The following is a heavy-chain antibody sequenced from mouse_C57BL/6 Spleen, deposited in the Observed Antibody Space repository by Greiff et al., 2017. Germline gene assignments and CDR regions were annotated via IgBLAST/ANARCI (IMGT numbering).Heavy chain of an antibody. Sequence: VQLQQSGAELVKPGASVKLSCTASGFNIKDYYMHWVKQRTEQGLEWIGRIDPEDGETKYAPKFQGKATITADTSSNTAYLQLSSLTSEDTAVYYCALATMITAAYDDAMDYWGQGTSVTVSS. J-gene: IGHJ4*01. CDR2: IDPEDGET. D-gene: IGHD2-4*01. V-gene: IGHV14-2*01. CDR3: ALATMITAAYDDAMDY. CDR1: GFNIKDYY.